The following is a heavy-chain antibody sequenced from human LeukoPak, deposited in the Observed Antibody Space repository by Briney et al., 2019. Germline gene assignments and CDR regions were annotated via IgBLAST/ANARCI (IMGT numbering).Heavy chain of an antibody. Sequence: SETLSLTCTVSGGSISSYYWSWIRQPPGKGLEWIGYIYYSGSTNYNPSLKSRVTISVGTSKNQFSLKLSSVTAADTAVYYCAKSVITMVRGDLEYWGQGTLVTVSS. CDR1: GGSISSYY. V-gene: IGHV4-59*08. D-gene: IGHD3-10*01. CDR2: IYYSGST. CDR3: AKSVITMVRGDLEY. J-gene: IGHJ4*02.